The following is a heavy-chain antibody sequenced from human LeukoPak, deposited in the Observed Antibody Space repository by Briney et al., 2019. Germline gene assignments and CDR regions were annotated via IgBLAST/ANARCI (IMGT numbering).Heavy chain of an antibody. V-gene: IGHV4-30-4*01. CDR3: ARDLSPHGFDP. J-gene: IGHJ5*02. CDR2: IYYSGNT. CDR1: GGSINSGDYY. Sequence: SETLSLTCTVSGGSINSGDYYWSWNRQPPGKGLEWIGYIYYSGNTYYNPSLKSRVTISLDTSKNQFSLKLSSVTAADTAVYYCARDLSPHGFDPWGQGTLVTVS.